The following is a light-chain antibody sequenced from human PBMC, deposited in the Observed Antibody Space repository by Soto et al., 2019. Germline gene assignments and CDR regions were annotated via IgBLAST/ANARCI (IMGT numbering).Light chain of an antibody. J-gene: IGKJ2*01. V-gene: IGKV1-39*01. CDR2: SAS. CDR1: QSILAY. CDR3: QQTYATAFT. Sequence: IQMTQSPSSLSASVGGRVTITCRARQSILAYLNWYQVKLGKPPRLLIFSASNLQSGVPPRFNGSGSGTDFALTIGGVEPDDAATYYCQQTYATAFTFGQGTNL.